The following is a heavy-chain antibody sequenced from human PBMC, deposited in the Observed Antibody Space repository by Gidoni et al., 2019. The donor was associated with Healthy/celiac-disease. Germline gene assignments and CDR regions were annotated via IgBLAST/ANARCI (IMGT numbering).Heavy chain of an antibody. CDR1: GFSLSTRGMC. J-gene: IGHJ3*02. CDR3: ARICWSRVDHDAFDI. Sequence: VTLRESGPALVKHTQTLTLTCTFSGFSLSTRGMCVSWIRQLPGKALEWLARIDWDDDKDYSTSLKTSPTISKNTSKNQVVLTMTNMDPVDTATYYCARICWSRVDHDAFDIWGQGTMVTVFS. V-gene: IGHV2-70*11. D-gene: IGHD3-3*01. CDR2: IDWDDDK.